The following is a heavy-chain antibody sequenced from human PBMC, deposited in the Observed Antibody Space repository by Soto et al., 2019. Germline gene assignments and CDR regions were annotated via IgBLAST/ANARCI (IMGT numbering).Heavy chain of an antibody. J-gene: IGHJ4*01. CDR2: ISDDGSST. V-gene: IGHV3-74*03. CDR1: GFTFSSFW. D-gene: IGHD6-25*01. CDR3: AQRHDSVFNY. Sequence: GGSLRLSCAASGFTFSSFWMHWVRQAPGKGLVWVSRISDDGSSTTYADSVRGRFTISRDNANYTLYLEISSLRAGDTGVYYCAQRHDSVFNYWGQGTLVTVSS.